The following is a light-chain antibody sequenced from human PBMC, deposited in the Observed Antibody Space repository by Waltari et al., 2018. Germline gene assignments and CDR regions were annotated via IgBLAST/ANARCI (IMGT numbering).Light chain of an antibody. CDR1: QSFLYSSNNKNY. J-gene: IGKJ2*01. CDR2: WAS. CDR3: QQYYSIPYT. Sequence: DIVMTQSPDSLAVSLGERATINCKSSQSFLYSSNNKNYLAWYQQKPGQPPKLLIYWASTRESGVPGRFSGSGSGTDFTLTISSLQAEDVAVYYCQQYYSIPYTFGQGTKLEIK. V-gene: IGKV4-1*01.